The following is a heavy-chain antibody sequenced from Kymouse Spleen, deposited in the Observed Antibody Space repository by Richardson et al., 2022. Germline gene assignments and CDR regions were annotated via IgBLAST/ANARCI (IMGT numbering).Heavy chain of an antibody. V-gene: IGHV3-15*01. CDR2: IKSKTDGGTT. J-gene: IGHJ5*02. Sequence: EVQLVESGGGLVKPGGSLRLSCAASGFTFSNAWMSWVRQAPGKGLEWVGRIKSKTDGGTTDYAAPVKGRFTISRDDSKNTLYLQMNSLKTEDTAVYYCTTDRVTGTTYWFDPWGQGTLVTVSS. CDR1: GFTFSNAW. CDR3: TTDRVTGTTYWFDP. D-gene: IGHD1-7*01.